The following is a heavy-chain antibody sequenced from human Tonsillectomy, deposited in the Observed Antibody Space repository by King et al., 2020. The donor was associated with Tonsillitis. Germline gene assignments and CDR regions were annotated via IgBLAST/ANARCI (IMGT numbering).Heavy chain of an antibody. D-gene: IGHD3-9*01. J-gene: IGHJ3*02. CDR3: ARARAYHDISGSGGTANFDI. CDR1: GGSISSGDYS. Sequence: QLQESGPGLVKPSQTLSLTCAVSGGSISSGDYSWSWIRQPPGKGLEWIGYIYYSGSTYYNPSLKSRVTISVDTSKNQFSLKLSSVTAADTAVYFCARARAYHDISGSGGTANFDIWGQGTLVTVSS. CDR2: IYYSGST. V-gene: IGHV4-30-4*07.